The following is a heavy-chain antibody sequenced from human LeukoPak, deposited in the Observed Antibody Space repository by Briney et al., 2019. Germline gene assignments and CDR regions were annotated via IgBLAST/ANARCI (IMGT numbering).Heavy chain of an antibody. Sequence: ASVKVSCKASGYTFTGYYMHWVRQAPGQGLEWMGWINPNSGGTNYAQKFQGRVTMTRDTSISTAYMELSRLRSDDTAVYYCARATPSPYDSRVSYSAFNIWGQGTMVTVSS. CDR3: ARATPSPYDSRVSYSAFNI. CDR2: INPNSGGT. CDR1: GYTFTGYY. V-gene: IGHV1-2*02. J-gene: IGHJ3*02. D-gene: IGHD3-22*01.